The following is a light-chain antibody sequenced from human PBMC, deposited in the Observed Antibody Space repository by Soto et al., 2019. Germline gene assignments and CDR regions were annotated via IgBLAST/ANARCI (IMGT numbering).Light chain of an antibody. CDR2: EVN. V-gene: IGLV2-14*01. J-gene: IGLJ2*01. CDR1: SSDVGGYNY. CDR3: SSYTRSNTPVV. Sequence: QSALTQPASVSGSPGQSITISCTGTSSDVGGYNYGSWYQQHPGKAPKLIIYEVNNRPSGVSNRFSGSKSGNTASLTISWLQAEDEADYYCSSYTRSNTPVVFGGGTKLTVL.